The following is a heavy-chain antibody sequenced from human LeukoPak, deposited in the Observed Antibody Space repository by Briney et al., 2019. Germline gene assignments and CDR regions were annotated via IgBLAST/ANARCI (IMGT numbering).Heavy chain of an antibody. CDR1: GYTFTSYD. D-gene: IGHD3-3*01. J-gene: IGHJ3*02. V-gene: IGHV1-8*01. CDR3: ARADDFWSGYYAFDI. CDR2: MNPNSGNT. Sequence: GASVKVSCKASGYTFTSYDINWVRQATGQGLEWMGWMNPNSGNTGYAQKFQGRVTMTRNTSISTAYMELSSLRSEDTAVFYCARADDFWSGYYAFDIWGQGTMVTVSS.